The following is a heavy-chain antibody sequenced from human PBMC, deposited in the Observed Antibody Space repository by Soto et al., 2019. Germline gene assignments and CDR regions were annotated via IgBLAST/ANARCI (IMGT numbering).Heavy chain of an antibody. J-gene: IGHJ4*02. D-gene: IGHD3-22*01. CDR1: GFTFSSYA. CDR2: ISGSGCST. V-gene: IGHV3-23*01. CDR3: ANPPPTYYYDSSGSYYFDY. Sequence: GGSLTLSCAASGFTFSSYAMSWVRQAPGKGREWVSAISGSGCSTYYSDSVKGRFTLSRDNSKNTLYLQMNSLRAEDTAVYYCANPPPTYYYDSSGSYYFDYWGQGTLVTVSS.